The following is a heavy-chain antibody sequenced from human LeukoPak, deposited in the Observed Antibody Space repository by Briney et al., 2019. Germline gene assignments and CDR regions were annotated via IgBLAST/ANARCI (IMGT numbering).Heavy chain of an antibody. V-gene: IGHV3-48*01. J-gene: IGHJ4*02. D-gene: IGHD4-17*01. CDR3: VRDVDYAFDY. CDR1: GFTFNSYG. CDR2: VRTRGDPT. Sequence: GGSLRLSCAASGFTFNSYGMNWVRQPPGKGMEWLSNVRTRGDPTSYADSVRGRFTISRDNAKKSLFLQINSLRVEDTAVYFCVRDVDYAFDYWGQGVLVIVSS.